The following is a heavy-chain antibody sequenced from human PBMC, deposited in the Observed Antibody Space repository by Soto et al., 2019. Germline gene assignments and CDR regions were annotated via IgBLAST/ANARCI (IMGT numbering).Heavy chain of an antibody. Sequence: EVPLLESGGGLVQPGGSLRLSCAASGFTFSSYAMRWVRQAPGKGLEWVSAISGSGGSTYYADSVKGRFTISRDNSMNTLNLQKNSLRAEDTAGYYCVKRGTTTTVTGAFDIWGQGTIVNVSS. J-gene: IGHJ3*02. D-gene: IGHD4-17*01. CDR2: ISGSGGST. CDR3: VKRGTTTTVTGAFDI. CDR1: GFTFSSYA. V-gene: IGHV3-23*01.